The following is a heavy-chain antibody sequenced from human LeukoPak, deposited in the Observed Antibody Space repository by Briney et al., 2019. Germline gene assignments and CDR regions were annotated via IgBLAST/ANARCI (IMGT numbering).Heavy chain of an antibody. D-gene: IGHD6-6*01. J-gene: IGHJ4*02. CDR3: AKGQERTRIAARPSALDF. Sequence: GGSLRLSCAASGFTLSSYAMTWVRQAPGKGLEWDSTIIGSGATTYSADSVKGRFTISRDNSKNTLYLQMSTLRADDTATYYCAKGQERTRIAARPSALDFWGQGTLVTVSS. CDR2: IIGSGATT. V-gene: IGHV3-23*01. CDR1: GFTLSSYA.